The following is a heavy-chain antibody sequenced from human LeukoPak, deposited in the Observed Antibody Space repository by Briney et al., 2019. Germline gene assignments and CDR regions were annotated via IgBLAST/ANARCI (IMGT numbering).Heavy chain of an antibody. J-gene: IGHJ5*02. CDR1: GGSISKYY. CDR3: AQHPSAAAAVDP. CDR2: IFYTGDT. D-gene: IGHD6-25*01. Sequence: SETLSLTCTVSGGSISKYYWSWIRQPPGKGLEWIGYIFYTGDTNYNPSLKSRVTMSVDTSNNHFSLRLNSVTAADTAVYYCAQHPSAAAAVDPWGQGTLVTVSS. V-gene: IGHV4-59*08.